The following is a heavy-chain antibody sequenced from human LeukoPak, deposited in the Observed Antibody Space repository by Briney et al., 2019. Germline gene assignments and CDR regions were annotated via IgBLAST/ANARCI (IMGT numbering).Heavy chain of an antibody. V-gene: IGHV3-7*01. CDR1: GFTFSSHW. Sequence: GGSLRLSCAASGFTFSSHWMSWVRQAPGKGLEGVANIKKDGSEKYYVDAVKGRFTISRDNAKTSLYLQMNSLRAEDTAVYYCARDEIVATTKANYYYYMDVWGKGTTVTISS. D-gene: IGHD5-12*01. CDR3: ARDEIVATTKANYYYYMDV. J-gene: IGHJ6*03. CDR2: IKKDGSEK.